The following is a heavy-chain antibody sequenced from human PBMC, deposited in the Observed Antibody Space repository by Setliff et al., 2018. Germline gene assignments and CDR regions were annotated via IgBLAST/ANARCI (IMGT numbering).Heavy chain of an antibody. CDR1: GGSLPGTSNY. Sequence: LALTCTVSGGSLPGTSNYWAWIRQPPGKGLEWIGSVFYTEGTHYNESLKSRLAISLDTSKNQFSLRLSSATAADTAVYYCANRGYDGSGKYYTLYLDYWGQGTLVTVSS. D-gene: IGHD3-10*01. V-gene: IGHV4-39*01. CDR3: ANRGYDGSGKYYTLYLDY. J-gene: IGHJ4*02. CDR2: VFYTEGT.